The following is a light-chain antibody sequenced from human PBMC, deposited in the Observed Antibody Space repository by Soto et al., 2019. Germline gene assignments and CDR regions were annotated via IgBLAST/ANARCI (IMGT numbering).Light chain of an antibody. CDR3: HQANSFPIT. CDR2: SAS. CDR1: QGISAW. Sequence: DIQMTQSPSSVSASVGDRVTITCRASQGISAWLAWYQQKPGKAPKLLIYSASSLKSGVPSMFSGSGFWTDFTLTISSRQPEDFATYYCHQANSFPITVGQGTRLEIK. J-gene: IGKJ5*01. V-gene: IGKV1D-12*01.